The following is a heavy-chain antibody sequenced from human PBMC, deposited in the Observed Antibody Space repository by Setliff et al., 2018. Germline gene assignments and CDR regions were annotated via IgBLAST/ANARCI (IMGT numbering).Heavy chain of an antibody. Sequence: GSGPSGEPTQTLTLTCTFSGFSLSTSLVGVGWIRQPPGKALEWLALIYWNDEKRYSPSLKSRLTITKDTSKNQVVLTMTNMDPVDTATYYCAHVAGGGNSPRHDYWGQGTLVTVSS. V-gene: IGHV2-5*01. CDR2: IYWNDEK. D-gene: IGHD2-21*01. J-gene: IGHJ4*02. CDR3: AHVAGGGNSPRHDY. CDR1: GFSLSTSLVG.